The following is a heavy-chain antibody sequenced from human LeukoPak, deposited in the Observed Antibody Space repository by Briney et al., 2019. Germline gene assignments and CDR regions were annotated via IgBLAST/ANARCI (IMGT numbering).Heavy chain of an antibody. CDR3: ARLPLTYYFGQ. D-gene: IGHD4/OR15-4a*01. Sequence: LEALSLTCTVSGGSISGSDYYWGWVRQAPGKGLEWIGSINHGGSTYHNLSLKSRVTISVDTSKNQFSLRLSSVTAADTAVYYCARLPLTYYFGQWGQGTLVTVSS. CDR1: GGSISGSDYY. J-gene: IGHJ4*02. V-gene: IGHV4-39*01. CDR2: INHGGST.